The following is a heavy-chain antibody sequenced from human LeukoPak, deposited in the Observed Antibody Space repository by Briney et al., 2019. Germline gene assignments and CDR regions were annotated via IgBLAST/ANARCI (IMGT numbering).Heavy chain of an antibody. J-gene: IGHJ4*02. CDR2: ISSSSRYI. CDR3: TRDRIVASIIGYYFDS. CDR1: GFTYSNYT. D-gene: IGHD5-12*01. V-gene: IGHV3-21*06. Sequence: GGSLRLSCAASGFTYSNYTMNWVRQAPGKGLEWVSSISSSSRYIYYADSVKGRFTISRDNAKNSLSLQLNSLRAEDTAVYYCTRDRIVASIIGYYFDSWGQGTLVTVSS.